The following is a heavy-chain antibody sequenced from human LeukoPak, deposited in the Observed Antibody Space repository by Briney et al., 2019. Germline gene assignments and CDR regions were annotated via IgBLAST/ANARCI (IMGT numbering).Heavy chain of an antibody. J-gene: IGHJ6*02. V-gene: IGHV3-7*01. CDR2: IKQDESEK. D-gene: IGHD4-11*01. CDR3: ARSNFLYYYYGMDV. CDR1: GFTFSSYW. Sequence: GGSLRLSCAASGFTFSSYWMSWVRQAPGKGLEGVANIKQDESEKYYVDSVKGRFTISRDNAKNSLYLQMNSLRAEDTAVYYCARSNFLYYYYGMDVWGQGTTVTVSS.